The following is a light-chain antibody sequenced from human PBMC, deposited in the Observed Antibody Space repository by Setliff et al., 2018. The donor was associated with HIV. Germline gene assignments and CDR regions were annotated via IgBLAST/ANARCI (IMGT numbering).Light chain of an antibody. V-gene: IGLV2-18*02. Sequence: QSALTQPPSVSGSLGQSVTISCTGTSSDVGGFIRVSWYQQPPRTAPKLMIYDVNNRPSGVPDRFSGSKSGNTASLTISRLQAEDEADYYCSSYTSTNPWVFGTGTNVTVL. CDR3: SSYTSTNPWV. J-gene: IGLJ1*01. CDR2: DVN. CDR1: SSDVGGFIR.